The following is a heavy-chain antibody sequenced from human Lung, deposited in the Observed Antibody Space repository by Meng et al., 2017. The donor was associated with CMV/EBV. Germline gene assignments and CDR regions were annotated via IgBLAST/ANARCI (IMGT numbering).Heavy chain of an antibody. CDR1: GGSISSSSYY. CDR2: IYYSGST. V-gene: IGHV4-39*07. D-gene: IGHD3-3*01. Sequence: LXXTVSGGSISSSSYYWGWVRQPPGKGLEWIGSIYYSGSTYYNPSLKSRVTISLYTSKNQFSLKLSSVTAADTAVYYCARDYTYDFWSGQYGGKRGFDPWGQGXLVTVSS. CDR3: ARDYTYDFWSGQYGGKRGFDP. J-gene: IGHJ5*02.